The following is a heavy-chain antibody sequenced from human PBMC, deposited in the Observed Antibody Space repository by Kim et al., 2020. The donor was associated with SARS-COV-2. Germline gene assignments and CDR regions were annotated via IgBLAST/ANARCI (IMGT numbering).Heavy chain of an antibody. Sequence: GGSLRLSCAASGFTFSSYWMSWVRQAPGKGLEWVANIKQDGSEKYYVDSVKGRFTISRDNAKNSLYLQMNSLRAEDTAVYYCARVDFWSACYIGEALHYSYMDVWGQGTTVTVSS. D-gene: IGHD3-3*01. CDR3: ARVDFWSACYIGEALHYSYMDV. V-gene: IGHV3-7*01. J-gene: IGHJ6*02. CDR1: GFTFSSYW. CDR2: IKQDGSEK.